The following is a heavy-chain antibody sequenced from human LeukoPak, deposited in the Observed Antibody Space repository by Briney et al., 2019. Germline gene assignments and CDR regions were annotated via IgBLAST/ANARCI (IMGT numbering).Heavy chain of an antibody. J-gene: IGHJ4*02. CDR3: AKDQPEYSSSWYPLDY. D-gene: IGHD6-13*01. CDR1: GFTFSNYA. CDR2: IKGSGGST. Sequence: PGGSLSVSCPASGFTFSNYAMSWVRQAPGKGLEWVSEIKGSGGSTYNDNSVKGRFTISRDNSENTLYPQMNSLRAEATAAYYCAKDQPEYSSSWYPLDYWGQGTLVTVSS. V-gene: IGHV3-23*01.